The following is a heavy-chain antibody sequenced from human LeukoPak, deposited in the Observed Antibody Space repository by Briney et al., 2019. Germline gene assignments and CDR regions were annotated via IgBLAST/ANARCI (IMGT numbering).Heavy chain of an antibody. V-gene: IGHV3-7*01. CDR3: ASEYFDDYGDYRYFDY. CDR1: GFTFSSYW. CDR2: IKQDGSEK. Sequence: GGSLRLSCAASGFTFSSYWMSWVRQARGKGLEWVANIKQDGSEKYYVDSVKGRLTISRDNAKNSLYLQMNSLRAEDTAVYYCASEYFDDYGDYRYFDYWGQGTLVTVSS. D-gene: IGHD4-17*01. J-gene: IGHJ4*02.